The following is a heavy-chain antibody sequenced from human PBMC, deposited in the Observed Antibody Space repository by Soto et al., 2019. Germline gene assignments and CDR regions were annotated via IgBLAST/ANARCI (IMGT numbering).Heavy chain of an antibody. V-gene: IGHV3-23*01. CDR1: GFTFNNYA. CDR2: ISGGGDTT. Sequence: EVQLLESGGGLVQPGGSLRLSCAASGFTFNNYAMTWVRQAPGKGLEWVSAISGGGDTTSYADSVKGRFTVSRDGSKNTLYLQMSSLRAEDTALYYCAKGLGGSGSLTPRVDFWGKGTLVTVSS. CDR3: AKGLGGSGSLTPRVDF. D-gene: IGHD3-10*01. J-gene: IGHJ4*02.